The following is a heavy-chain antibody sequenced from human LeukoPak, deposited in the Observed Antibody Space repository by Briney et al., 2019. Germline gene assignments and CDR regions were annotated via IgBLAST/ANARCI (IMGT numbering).Heavy chain of an antibody. Sequence: PSETLSLTCTVSGGSISSYYWSWIRQPPGERLEWIGNIYHSGSTNYNPSLKSRVTISVDTSKNQFSQKLSSVTAADTAVYYCARDRGDYVPDYWGQGTLVTVSS. J-gene: IGHJ4*02. CDR2: IYHSGST. CDR1: GGSISSYY. CDR3: ARDRGDYVPDY. V-gene: IGHV4-59*01. D-gene: IGHD4-17*01.